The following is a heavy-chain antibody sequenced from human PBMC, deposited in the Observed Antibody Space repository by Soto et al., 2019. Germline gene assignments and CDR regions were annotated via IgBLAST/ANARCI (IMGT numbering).Heavy chain of an antibody. J-gene: IGHJ4*02. CDR2: INEDGSER. D-gene: IGHD1-26*01. CDR3: AKWGGGGSDY. Sequence: EVQLVESGGGLVQPGGSLRLSCAASGFTFTNYYMSWVRQAQGKGLEWVANINEDGSERYYVDSGKGRFTVSRDNDKNSLYLQMNSLRAEDTVIYYCAKWGGGGSDYWGQGSLVTV. V-gene: IGHV3-7*01. CDR1: GFTFTNYY.